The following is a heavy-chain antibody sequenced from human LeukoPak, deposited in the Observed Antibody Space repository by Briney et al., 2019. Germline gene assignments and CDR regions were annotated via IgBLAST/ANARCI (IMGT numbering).Heavy chain of an antibody. D-gene: IGHD3-3*01. CDR2: ISGSGGST. Sequence: GGSLRLSCAASGCTFSSYARSWVRQAPGKGLEWVSAISGSGGSTYYADSVKGRFTISRDNSKNTLYLQMNSLRSEDTAVYYCAKGPQGYDFWSGYPDGGRAGNWFDPWGQGTLVTVSS. CDR3: AKGPQGYDFWSGYPDGGRAGNWFDP. V-gene: IGHV3-23*01. CDR1: GCTFSSYA. J-gene: IGHJ5*02.